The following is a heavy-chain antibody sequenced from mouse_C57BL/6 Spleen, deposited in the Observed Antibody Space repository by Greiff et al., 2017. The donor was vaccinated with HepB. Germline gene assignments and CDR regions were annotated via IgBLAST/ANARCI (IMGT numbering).Heavy chain of an antibody. CDR1: GYSFTGYY. J-gene: IGHJ2*01. Sequence: VQLKQSGPELVKPGASVKISCKASGYSFTGYYMNWVKQSPEKSLEWIGEINPSTGGTTYNQKFKAKATLTVDKSSSTAYMQLKSLTSEDSAVYYCARWGIKDYWGQGTTLTVSS. V-gene: IGHV1-42*01. CDR2: INPSTGGT. D-gene: IGHD1-3*01. CDR3: ARWGIKDY.